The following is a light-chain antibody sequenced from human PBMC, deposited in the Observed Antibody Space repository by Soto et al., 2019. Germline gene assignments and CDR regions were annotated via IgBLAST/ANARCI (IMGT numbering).Light chain of an antibody. J-gene: IGLJ1*01. CDR2: DVS. Sequence: QSALTQPASVSGPPGQSITISCTGTSSDVAGYNYVSWYQQHPGKAPKLMIYDVSNRPSGVSNRFSGSKSGNTASLTISGLQAEDEADYYCSSYTSSGTLEVFGTGTKVTVL. CDR1: SSDVAGYNY. V-gene: IGLV2-14*01. CDR3: SSYTSSGTLEV.